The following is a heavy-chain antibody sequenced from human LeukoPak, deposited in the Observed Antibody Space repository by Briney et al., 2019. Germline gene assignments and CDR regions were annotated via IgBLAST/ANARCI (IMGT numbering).Heavy chain of an antibody. CDR3: ARVHPGDFWSGSQYYFDY. CDR2: INPNSGGT. Sequence: ASVKVSCKASGYTFTGYYMHWVRQAPGQGLEWMGWINPNSGGTNYAQKFQGRVTMTRDTSISTADMELSRLRSDDTAVYYCARVHPGDFWSGSQYYFDYWGQGTLVTVSS. D-gene: IGHD3-3*01. V-gene: IGHV1-2*02. CDR1: GYTFTGYY. J-gene: IGHJ4*02.